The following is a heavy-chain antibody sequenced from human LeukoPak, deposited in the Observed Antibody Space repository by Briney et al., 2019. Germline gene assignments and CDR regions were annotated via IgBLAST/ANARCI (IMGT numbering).Heavy chain of an antibody. J-gene: IGHJ3*02. V-gene: IGHV4-34*01. CDR3: ARDPYYYDNRGDTFDI. CDR1: GGSFSGYY. D-gene: IGHD3-22*01. Sequence: PSETLSLTCAVYGGSFSGYYWSWIRQPPGKGLEWIGEINHSGSTNYNPSLKSRVTISVDTSKNQFSLKLSSVTAADTAVYYCARDPYYYDNRGDTFDIWGQGTMVTVSS. CDR2: INHSGST.